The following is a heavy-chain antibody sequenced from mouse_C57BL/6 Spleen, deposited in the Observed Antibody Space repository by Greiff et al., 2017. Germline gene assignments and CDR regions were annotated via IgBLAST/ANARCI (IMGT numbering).Heavy chain of an antibody. CDR1: GYTFISYW. Sequence: VQLQQPGADLVMPGASVKLSCKASGYTFISYWMHWVKQRPGPGLEWLGEIAPSDSYTNYNQKFKGKSTLTVDKSSSTAYMQLSSLTSEDSAFYYCARLTGTDYWGQGTTLTVSS. D-gene: IGHD4-1*01. V-gene: IGHV1-69*01. CDR2: IAPSDSYT. J-gene: IGHJ2*01. CDR3: ARLTGTDY.